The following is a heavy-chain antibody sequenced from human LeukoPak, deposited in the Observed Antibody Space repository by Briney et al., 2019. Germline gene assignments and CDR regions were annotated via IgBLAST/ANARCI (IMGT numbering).Heavy chain of an antibody. CDR3: ASYGDYLLT. Sequence: SETLSLTCAVYGGSFSGYYWSWIRQPPGKGLEWIGEINHSGSTNYNPSLKSRVTISVDTSKNQFSLKLSSVTTADTAVYYCASYGDYLLTWGQGTLVTVSS. V-gene: IGHV4-34*01. CDR2: INHSGST. CDR1: GGSFSGYY. D-gene: IGHD4-17*01. J-gene: IGHJ5*02.